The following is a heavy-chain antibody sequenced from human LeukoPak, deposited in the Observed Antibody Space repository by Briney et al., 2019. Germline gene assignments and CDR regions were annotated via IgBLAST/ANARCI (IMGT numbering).Heavy chain of an antibody. J-gene: IGHJ3*02. D-gene: IGHD3-22*01. CDR3: ARDKELGYDSSGYADAFDI. CDR2: ISSSGSTI. Sequence: GGSLRLSCAASGFTFSSYGMSWVRQAPGKGLEWVSYISSSGSTIYYADSVKGRFTISRDNAKNSLYLQMNSLRAEDTAVYYCARDKELGYDSSGYADAFDIWGQGTMVTVSS. V-gene: IGHV3-48*04. CDR1: GFTFSSYG.